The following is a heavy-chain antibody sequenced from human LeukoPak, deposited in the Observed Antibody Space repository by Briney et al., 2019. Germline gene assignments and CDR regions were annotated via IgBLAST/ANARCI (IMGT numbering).Heavy chain of an antibody. CDR3: AKTPAHLLLPVY. CDR1: GFTFSSYG. J-gene: IGHJ4*02. D-gene: IGHD3-22*01. Sequence: LSGRSLRLSCAASGFTFSSYGMHWVRQAPGKGLEWVAVISYDGSNKYYADSVKGRFTISRDNSKNTLYLQMNSLRAEDTAVYYCAKTPAHLLLPVYWGQGTLVTVSS. CDR2: ISYDGSNK. V-gene: IGHV3-30*18.